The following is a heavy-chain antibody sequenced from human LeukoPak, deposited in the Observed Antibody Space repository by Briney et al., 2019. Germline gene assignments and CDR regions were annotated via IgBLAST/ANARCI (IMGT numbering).Heavy chain of an antibody. V-gene: IGHV1-2*02. CDR2: INPNSGGT. Sequence: GASAKVSCKASGYTFTGYYMHWVRQAPGQGLEWMGWINPNSGGTNYAQKFQGRVTMTRDTSISTAYMELSRLRSDDTAVYYCARAGDIVLMVYGPVDYWGQGTLVTVSS. CDR3: ARAGDIVLMVYGPVDY. J-gene: IGHJ4*02. D-gene: IGHD2-8*01. CDR1: GYTFTGYY.